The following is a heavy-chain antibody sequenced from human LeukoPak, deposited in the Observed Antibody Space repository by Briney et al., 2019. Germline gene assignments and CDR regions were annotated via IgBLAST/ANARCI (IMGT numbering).Heavy chain of an antibody. J-gene: IGHJ6*03. CDR2: IYNSGTT. CDR1: GGSINSGDFY. CDR3: ARVDYGDYHYHMDV. V-gene: IGHV4-31*03. D-gene: IGHD4-17*01. Sequence: SETLSLTCTVSGGSINSGDFYWSWIRQHPEKGLELIGYIYNSGTTYYTPSLKSRVTISIDTSKNQFSLKLSSVTAADTAMYYCARVDYGDYHYHMDVWGKGTTATVSS.